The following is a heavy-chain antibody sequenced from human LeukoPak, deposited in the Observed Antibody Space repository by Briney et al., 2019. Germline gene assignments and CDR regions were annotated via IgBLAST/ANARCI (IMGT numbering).Heavy chain of an antibody. CDR2: IYTGGST. J-gene: IGHJ4*02. Sequence: GRSLRLSCAASGFAVSSHFMSWVRQAPGNRLEWVSVIYTGGSTYYADSVKGRFTISRDNSKNTLYLQMNSLRAEDTAVYYCARSSSGWHDYWGQGTLVTVSS. CDR3: ARSSSGWHDY. CDR1: GFAVSSHF. D-gene: IGHD6-19*01. V-gene: IGHV3-53*01.